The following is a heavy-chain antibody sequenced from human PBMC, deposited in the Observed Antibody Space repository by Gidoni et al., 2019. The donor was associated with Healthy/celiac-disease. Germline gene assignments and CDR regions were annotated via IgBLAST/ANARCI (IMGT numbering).Heavy chain of an antibody. J-gene: IGHJ5*02. CDR2: ISYDGSNK. D-gene: IGHD2-15*01. CDR1: GFPFSSYA. Sequence: QVQLVESGGGVVQPGRSLRLSCAASGFPFSSYAMQWVRQAPGKGLEWVAVISYDGSNKYYADSVKGRFTISRDNSKNTLYLQMNSLRAEDTAVYYCARGCSGGSCYRSYRFDPWGQGTLVTVSS. V-gene: IGHV3-30*01. CDR3: ARGCSGGSCYRSYRFDP.